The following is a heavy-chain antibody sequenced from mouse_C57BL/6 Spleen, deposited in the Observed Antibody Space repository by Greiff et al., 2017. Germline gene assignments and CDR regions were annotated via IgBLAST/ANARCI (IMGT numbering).Heavy chain of an antibody. D-gene: IGHD1-1*01. CDR3: ARSLYGSPWYFDV. CDR1: GYTFTSYW. Sequence: QVQLKQPGAELVKPGASVKLSCKASGYTFTSYWMHWVKQRPGQGLEWIGMIHPNSGSTNYNEKFKSQATLTVDKSSSTAYMQLSSLTSEDSAVYYGARSLYGSPWYFDVWGTGTTVTVSS. V-gene: IGHV1-64*01. J-gene: IGHJ1*03. CDR2: IHPNSGST.